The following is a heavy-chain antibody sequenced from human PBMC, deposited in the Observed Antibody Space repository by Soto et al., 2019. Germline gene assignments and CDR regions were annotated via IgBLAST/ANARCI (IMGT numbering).Heavy chain of an antibody. CDR1: GGSVTGGGYY. V-gene: IGHV4-31*03. Sequence: PAETLSLTCSVSGGSVTGGGYYWSWIRQLPGKGLEWIGYIYHTGSSFYSLCLKSRVTISLDTSKSQFPLKLTSVTAADTAMYYCAGSPGRSMFDCWGRGSPGTVSS. CDR3: AGSPGRSMFDC. CDR2: IYHTGSS. D-gene: IGHD3-10*01. J-gene: IGHJ4*02.